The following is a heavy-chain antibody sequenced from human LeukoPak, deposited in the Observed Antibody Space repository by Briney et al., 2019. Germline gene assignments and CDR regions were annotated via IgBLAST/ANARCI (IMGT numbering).Heavy chain of an antibody. D-gene: IGHD6-25*01. CDR2: TSSGSTYI. CDR3: ARGSNVQQRLDSFDF. Sequence: GGSLRLSCAASGFTFNAYNMNWFRQAPGKGLEWVSSTSSGSTYIYYAVSVKGRFTISRDNAKNSLYLQMNSLRAEDTAVYCCARGSNVQQRLDSFDFWGQGTLVTVSS. CDR1: GFTFNAYN. V-gene: IGHV3-21*01. J-gene: IGHJ4*02.